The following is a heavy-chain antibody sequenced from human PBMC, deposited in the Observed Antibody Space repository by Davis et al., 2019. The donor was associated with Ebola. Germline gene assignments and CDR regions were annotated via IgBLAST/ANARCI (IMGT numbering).Heavy chain of an antibody. J-gene: IGHJ4*02. Sequence: GESLKISCAASGFTFSSYAMSWVRQAPGKGLEWVSAISGSGGSTYYADSVKGRFTISRDNSKNTLYLQMNSLRAEDTAVYYCAKGVGWELLPCDYWGQGTLVTVSS. CDR3: AKGVGWELLPCDY. D-gene: IGHD1-26*01. V-gene: IGHV3-23*01. CDR1: GFTFSSYA. CDR2: ISGSGGST.